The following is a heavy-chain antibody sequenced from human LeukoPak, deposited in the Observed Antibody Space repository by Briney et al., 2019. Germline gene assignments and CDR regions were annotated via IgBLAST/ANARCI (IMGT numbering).Heavy chain of an antibody. CDR2: IWYDGSNK. CDR3: ARAASGWYFDY. Sequence: PGGSLRLSCAASGFTFSSYGMHWVRQAPGKGLEWVAVIWYDGSNKYYADSVKGRFTISRDNSKNTLYLQMNSLRAEDTAVYYCARAASGWYFDYWGQGTLVTVS. D-gene: IGHD6-19*01. J-gene: IGHJ4*02. V-gene: IGHV3-33*01. CDR1: GFTFSSYG.